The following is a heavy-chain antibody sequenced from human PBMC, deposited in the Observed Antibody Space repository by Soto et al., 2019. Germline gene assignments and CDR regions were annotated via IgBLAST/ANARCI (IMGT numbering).Heavy chain of an antibody. CDR2: IKSKPDGGTT. CDR1: GYAFEVAW. CDR3: TTGRRDYYGNSYMDL. V-gene: IGHV3-15*01. Sequence: EMQLGESGGGLVKPGGSLRLSCAVSGYAFEVAWMNWVRQAPGKGLGWVGRIKSKPDGGTTEYAAPVEGRFTISRDDSTSMMYHQMNSLRTEDTAVYYCTTGRRDYYGNSYMDLWGKGTTVTVSS. J-gene: IGHJ6*03. D-gene: IGHD3-22*01.